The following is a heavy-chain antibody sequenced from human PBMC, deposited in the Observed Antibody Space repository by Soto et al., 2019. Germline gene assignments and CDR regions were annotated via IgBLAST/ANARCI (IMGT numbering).Heavy chain of an antibody. V-gene: IGHV3-30-3*01. CDR3: ARDIAVAGIFDY. Sequence: QVPLVESGGGVVQPGRSLRLSCAASGFTFSSYAMHWVRQAPGKGLEWVAVISYDGSNKYYADSVKGRFTISRDNSKNTLYLQMNSLRAEDTAVYYCARDIAVAGIFDYWGQGTLVTVSS. D-gene: IGHD6-19*01. CDR2: ISYDGSNK. CDR1: GFTFSSYA. J-gene: IGHJ4*02.